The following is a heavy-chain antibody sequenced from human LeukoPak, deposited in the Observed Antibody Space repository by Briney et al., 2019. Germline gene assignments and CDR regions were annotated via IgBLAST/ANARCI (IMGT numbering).Heavy chain of an antibody. CDR2: ISYDGSNR. V-gene: IGHV3-30*18. D-gene: IGHD3-22*01. Sequence: GRSLRLSCAASGFTFSSYGMHWVRQAPGKGLEWVALISYDGSNRYYADSVKGRFTISRDNSKNTLYLQMNSLRAEDTAVYYCAKLSWYYYDSSGYLWGQGTLVTVSS. CDR1: GFTFSSYG. J-gene: IGHJ4*02. CDR3: AKLSWYYYDSSGYL.